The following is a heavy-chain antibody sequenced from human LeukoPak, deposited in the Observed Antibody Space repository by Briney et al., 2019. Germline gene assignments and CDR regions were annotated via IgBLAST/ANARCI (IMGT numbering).Heavy chain of an antibody. D-gene: IGHD6-19*01. V-gene: IGHV4-31*03. CDR1: GGSINSGGYY. CDR2: IYYSGNT. Sequence: PSETLSLTCTVSGGSINSGGYYWSWIRQHPGRGLEWIGYIYYSGNTYYNPSLKGRVTISVDTSKNQFSLKLSSVTAADTAVYYCARMKYNSGWRSFDYWGQGTLVTVSS. CDR3: ARMKYNSGWRSFDY. J-gene: IGHJ4*02.